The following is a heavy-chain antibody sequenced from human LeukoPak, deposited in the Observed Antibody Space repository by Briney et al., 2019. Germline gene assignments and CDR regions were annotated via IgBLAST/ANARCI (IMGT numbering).Heavy chain of an antibody. CDR1: GGSISSNSYY. J-gene: IGHJ5*02. D-gene: IGHD3/OR15-3a*01. Sequence: SETLSLTCSVSGGSISSNSYYWGWIRQPPGKGLEWIGRIYYSGSTYYNPSLKSRVTISVDTSKNQFSLKLSSVTAADTAVYYCASSRGTGEQRGFGLVIKRLNWFDPWGQGTLVTVSS. CDR3: ASSRGTGEQRGFGLVIKRLNWFDP. V-gene: IGHV4-39*01. CDR2: IYYSGST.